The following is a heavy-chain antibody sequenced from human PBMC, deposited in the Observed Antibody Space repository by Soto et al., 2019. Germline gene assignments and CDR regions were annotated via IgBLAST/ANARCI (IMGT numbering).Heavy chain of an antibody. CDR1: CDAFSRVGFH. CDR2: IYNGGST. Sequence: PSETQALTCTVSCDAFSRVGFHCSRLHLPPGKGLEWIGYIYNGGSTYYRPSLESRMHMSLDATRNHYSLRLTSVTAADTAVYFCARAPVGLDTISYFDYWGQGKLVTVSS. D-gene: IGHD3-3*01. V-gene: IGHV4-30-4*01. CDR3: ARAPVGLDTISYFDY. J-gene: IGHJ4*02.